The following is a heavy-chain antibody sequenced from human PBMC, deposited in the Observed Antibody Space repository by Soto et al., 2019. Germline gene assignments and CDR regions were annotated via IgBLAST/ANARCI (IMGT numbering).Heavy chain of an antibody. V-gene: IGHV4-59*01. Sequence: PSETLSLTCTVSGDSIRSYYWSWIRQPPGRGLEWIGYIYYSGTTDYNSSLTSRVPISVATSKTHFSLKLKPVTATHTAVYYCARYVASVSRRYWYCDLWGSGTMVTVS. J-gene: IGHJ2*01. CDR1: GDSIRSYY. CDR3: ARYVASVSRRYWYCDL. D-gene: IGHD6-13*01. CDR2: IYYSGTT.